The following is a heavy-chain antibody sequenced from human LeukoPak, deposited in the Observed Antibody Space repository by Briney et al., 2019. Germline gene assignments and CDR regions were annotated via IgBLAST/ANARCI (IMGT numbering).Heavy chain of an antibody. J-gene: IGHJ4*02. CDR3: AAEMATVARLD. D-gene: IGHD5-24*01. CDR1: GGSISIYY. Sequence: SETLSLTCTVSGGSISIYYWSWIRQPPGKGLEWIGYIYYSGNTNYNPSLKSRVTISVDTSKNQFSLKLSSVTAADTAVYYCAAEMATVARLDWGQGTLVTVSS. CDR2: IYYSGNT. V-gene: IGHV4-59*12.